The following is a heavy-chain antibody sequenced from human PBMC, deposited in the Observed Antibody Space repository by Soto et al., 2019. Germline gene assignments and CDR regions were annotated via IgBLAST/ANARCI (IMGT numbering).Heavy chain of an antibody. CDR2: ISPRNGNT. CDR3: ARVQLLPNPAFDL. Sequence: QVQLVQSGAELRKPGASVKVSCKASGYTCSTYGINWIRQAPGQHLEWLGWISPRNGNTNYAQNVQGRVTLTTDASTATAYLELKNLISDDTAVYYCARVQLLPNPAFDLWGQGTLVSVSS. J-gene: IGHJ4*02. D-gene: IGHD5-18*01. V-gene: IGHV1-18*04. CDR1: GYTCSTYG.